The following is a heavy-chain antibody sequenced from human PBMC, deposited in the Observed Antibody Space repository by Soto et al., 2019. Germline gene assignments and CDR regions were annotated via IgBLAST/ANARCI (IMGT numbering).Heavy chain of an antibody. V-gene: IGHV3-48*03. J-gene: IGHJ3*01. Sequence: QLVESGGGLVQPGGSLILSCVASGFTLSSHEMSWVRQAPGQGLEWVSYISTSGADVMYADSVRGRFTVSRDNAKNSLYLQMNSLGVEDTALYYCARDRYAGGDAFDVWGLGTAVTVSS. CDR1: GFTLSSHE. D-gene: IGHD3-16*01. CDR2: ISTSGADV. CDR3: ARDRYAGGDAFDV.